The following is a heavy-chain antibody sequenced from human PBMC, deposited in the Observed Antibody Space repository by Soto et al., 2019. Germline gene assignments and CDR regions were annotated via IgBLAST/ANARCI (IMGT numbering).Heavy chain of an antibody. CDR3: ANKAAAGTADFDY. D-gene: IGHD6-13*01. Sequence: GGSLRLSCAASGFTFSSYAMHWVRQAPGKGLEWVAVISYDGSNKYYADSVKGRFTISRDNSKNTLYLQMNSLRAEDTAVYYCANKAAAGTADFDYWGQGTLVTVSS. CDR1: GFTFSSYA. V-gene: IGHV3-30-3*01. CDR2: ISYDGSNK. J-gene: IGHJ4*02.